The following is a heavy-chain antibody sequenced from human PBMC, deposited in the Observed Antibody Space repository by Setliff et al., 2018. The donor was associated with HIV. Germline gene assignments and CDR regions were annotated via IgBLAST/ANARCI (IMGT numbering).Heavy chain of an antibody. J-gene: IGHJ4*02. D-gene: IGHD5-18*01. CDR1: GFTFSNAW. Sequence: GGSLRLSCAASGFTFSNAWMSWVRQAPGKGLEWVGRIKSKTDGGTTDYAAPVKGRFTISRDDSKNTLYLQMNSLKTEYTAVYYCSARYSYGPKFDYWGQGTLVTVSS. CDR3: SARYSYGPKFDY. V-gene: IGHV3-15*01. CDR2: IKSKTDGGTT.